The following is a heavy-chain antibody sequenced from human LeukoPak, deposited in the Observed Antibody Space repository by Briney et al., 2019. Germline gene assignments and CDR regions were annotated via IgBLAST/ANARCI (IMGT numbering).Heavy chain of an antibody. Sequence: GASVKVSCKASGYTFTGYYMHWVRQAPGQGLEWMGWINPNSGGTNYAQKFQGRVTMTRDTSISTAYMELSRLRSDDTAVYYCARDQRAGISGDFDYWGQGILVTVSS. J-gene: IGHJ4*02. D-gene: IGHD1-26*01. CDR3: ARDQRAGISGDFDY. CDR1: GYTFTGYY. CDR2: INPNSGGT. V-gene: IGHV1-2*02.